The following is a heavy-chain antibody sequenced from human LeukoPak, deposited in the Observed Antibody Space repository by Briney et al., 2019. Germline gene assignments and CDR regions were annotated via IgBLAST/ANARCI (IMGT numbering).Heavy chain of an antibody. CDR3: AKERPPFGDLGFDY. CDR1: GFTFSDHY. V-gene: IGHV3-30-3*01. D-gene: IGHD3-16*01. CDR2: ISYDGSSK. Sequence: PGGSLRLSCAASGFTFSDHYMDWVRQAPGKGLEWVAVISYDGSSKYYADSVKGRFTISRDNSKNTLYLQMNSLRAEDTAVYSCAKERPPFGDLGFDYWGQGTLVTVSS. J-gene: IGHJ4*02.